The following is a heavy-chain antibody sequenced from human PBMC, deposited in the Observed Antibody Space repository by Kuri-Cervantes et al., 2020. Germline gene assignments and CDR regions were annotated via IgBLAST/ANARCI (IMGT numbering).Heavy chain of an antibody. Sequence: GESLKISCVASGFTFSNYGMHWVRQAPGKGLEWVAVISYDGSHQYSVDSVKGRFTISRDSSKNTLYLQMNSLRAEDTAVYYCASIDYYDSGGGWFDPWGQGTLVTVSS. CDR1: GFTFSNYG. D-gene: IGHD3-10*01. J-gene: IGHJ5*02. V-gene: IGHV3-30*03. CDR2: ISYDGSHQ. CDR3: ASIDYYDSGGGWFDP.